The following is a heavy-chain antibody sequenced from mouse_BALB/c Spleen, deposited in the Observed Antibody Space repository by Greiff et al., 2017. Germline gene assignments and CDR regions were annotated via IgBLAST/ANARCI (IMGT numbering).Heavy chain of an antibody. J-gene: IGHJ4*01. CDR3: GKGVYSWDYYAMDY. CDR2: IDPSNSET. D-gene: IGHD3-1*01. CDR1: GYTFTSYW. Sequence: QVQLQQSGPELVRPGASVKLSCKASGYTFTSYWMHWVKQRPGQGLEWIGMIDPSNSETSLNQKFKDKATLNVDKSSNTAYMQLSSLTSEDSAVYYYGKGVYSWDYYAMDYWGQGTSVTVPS. V-gene: IGHV1-69*02.